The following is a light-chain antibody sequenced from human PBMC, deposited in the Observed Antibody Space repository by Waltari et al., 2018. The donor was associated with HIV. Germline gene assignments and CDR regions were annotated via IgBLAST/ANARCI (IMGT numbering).Light chain of an antibody. J-gene: IGKJ2*01. Sequence: EIVLAQSPATVSLSPGARATLSCRASQSLTSFLAWYQHRPGQPPRLLIYDASNRATGIPGRFSDNGSGTDFTLAISSLEPEDFGIYYCQQRSDWPPTFGLGTKLEIK. CDR3: QQRSDWPPT. CDR1: QSLTSF. CDR2: DAS. V-gene: IGKV3-11*01.